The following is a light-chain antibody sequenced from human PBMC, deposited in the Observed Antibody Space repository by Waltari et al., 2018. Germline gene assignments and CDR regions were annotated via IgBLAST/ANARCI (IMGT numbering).Light chain of an antibody. CDR3: HLYGSART. CDR1: QIVSSNY. CDR2: GAS. J-gene: IGKJ4*01. V-gene: IGKV3-20*01. Sequence: EIVLTQSPGTLSLSPGERATLSCRASQIVSSNYLAWYQQKPGQAPRLPIYGASSRATGIPDRFSGSGSGTDFTLTISRLEPEDFAVYFCHLYGSARTFGGGTRVEIK.